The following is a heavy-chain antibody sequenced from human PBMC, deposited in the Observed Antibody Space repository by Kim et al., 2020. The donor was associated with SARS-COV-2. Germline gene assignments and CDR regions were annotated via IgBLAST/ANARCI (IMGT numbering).Heavy chain of an antibody. CDR2: VNPSDGST. J-gene: IGHJ6*02. D-gene: IGHD1-1*01. CDR1: GYTFTSQG. CDR3: ARDDGIRCCIDV. V-gene: IGHV1-46*01. Sequence: ASVKVSCKASGYTFTSQGINWLRQAPGQGLEWMGLVNPSDGSTRYAQKFQDRVAVTRDMSTTTVEMELRSLTSEDTAVYYCARDDGIRCCIDVWGQG.